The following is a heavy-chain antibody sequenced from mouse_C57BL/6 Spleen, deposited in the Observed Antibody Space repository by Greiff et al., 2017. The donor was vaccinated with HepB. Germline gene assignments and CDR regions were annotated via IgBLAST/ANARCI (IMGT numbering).Heavy chain of an antibody. J-gene: IGHJ4*01. V-gene: IGHV1-55*01. Sequence: QVQLQQPGAELVKPGASVKMSCKASGYTFTSYWITWVKQRPGQGLEWIGDIYPGSGSTNYNEKFKSKATLTVDTSSSTAYMQLSSLTSEDSAVYYWARSTIYYYGSSYAMDYWGQGTSVTVSS. CDR3: ARSTIYYYGSSYAMDY. CDR1: GYTFTSYW. D-gene: IGHD1-1*01. CDR2: IYPGSGST.